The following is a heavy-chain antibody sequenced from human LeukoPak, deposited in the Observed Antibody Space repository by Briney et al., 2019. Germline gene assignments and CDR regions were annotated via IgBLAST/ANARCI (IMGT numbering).Heavy chain of an antibody. V-gene: IGHV3-48*03. D-gene: IGHD6-13*01. J-gene: IGHJ4*02. CDR1: GFTFSSYE. Sequence: PGGSLRLSCAASGFTFSSYEMNWVRQAPGKGLEWVSYISSSGSTIYYADSVKGRFTISRDNSKNTLYLQMNSLRAEDTAVYYCAKDRGGQQLVSYFDYWGQGTLVTVSS. CDR3: AKDRGGQQLVSYFDY. CDR2: ISSSGSTI.